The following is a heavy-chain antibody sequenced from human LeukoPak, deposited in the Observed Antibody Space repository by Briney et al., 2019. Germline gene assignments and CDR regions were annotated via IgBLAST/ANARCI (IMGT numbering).Heavy chain of an antibody. Sequence: PSETLSLTCTVSGGSISSSTYYWGWIRQPRGKGLEWIGSIYYSGSTYYNPSLKSRVTISVDTSKNQFSLKLNSVTAADTAVYYCATPYSGGYHGLDIWGQGTMVTVSS. D-gene: IGHD1-26*01. CDR2: IYYSGST. CDR1: GGSISSSTYY. V-gene: IGHV4-39*01. J-gene: IGHJ3*02. CDR3: ATPYSGGYHGLDI.